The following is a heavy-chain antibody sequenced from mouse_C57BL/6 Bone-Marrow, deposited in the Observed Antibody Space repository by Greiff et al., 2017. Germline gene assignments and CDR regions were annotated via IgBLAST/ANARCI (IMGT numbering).Heavy chain of an antibody. CDR2: IRNKANNHAT. Sequence: EVKLEESGGGLVQPGGSMKLSCAASGFTFSDAWMDWVRQSPEKGLEWVAEIRNKANNHATYYAESVKGRFTISRDDSKSSVYLQMISLRAEATGIYYCTSSYWYFDVWGTGTTVTVSS. V-gene: IGHV6-6*01. J-gene: IGHJ1*03. CDR3: TSSYWYFDV. CDR1: GFTFSDAW.